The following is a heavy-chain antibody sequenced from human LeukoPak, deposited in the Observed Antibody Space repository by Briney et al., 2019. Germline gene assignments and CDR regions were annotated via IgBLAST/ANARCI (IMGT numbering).Heavy chain of an antibody. CDR1: GYTFTSCG. V-gene: IGHV1-18*01. CDR2: VSAYNGDT. Sequence: ASVKVSCKTSGYTFTSCGICWVRQAPGQGLEWMGWVSAYNGDTNYAQKFRGRVTTTRDTSTSTAYMELRSLRSDDTAVYYCARDAPRWRNVFDFWGQGTMVSVSS. D-gene: IGHD4-23*01. J-gene: IGHJ3*01. CDR3: ARDAPRWRNVFDF.